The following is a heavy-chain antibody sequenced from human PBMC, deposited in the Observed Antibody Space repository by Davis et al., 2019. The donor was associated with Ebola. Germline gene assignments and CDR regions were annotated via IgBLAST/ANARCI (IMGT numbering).Heavy chain of an antibody. CDR3: ARAYSREFDP. V-gene: IGHV4-59*01. D-gene: IGHD6-13*01. CDR2: IYYSGST. Sequence: SETLSLTCTVSGGSISSYYWSWIRQPPGKGLEWIGYIYYSGSTNYNPSLKSRVTISVDTSKNQFSLKLSSVTAADTAVYYCARAYSREFDPWGQGTLVTVSS. CDR1: GGSISSYY. J-gene: IGHJ5*02.